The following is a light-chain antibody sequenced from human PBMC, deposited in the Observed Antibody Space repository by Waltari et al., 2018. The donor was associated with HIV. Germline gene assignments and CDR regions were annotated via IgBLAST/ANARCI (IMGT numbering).Light chain of an antibody. CDR3: AAWDDSLNGM. CDR2: TND. Sequence: QSVLPQPPSVSRTPGQHVTISCSGSSSHIGTHIVNWYQQLPGAAPKLLIYTNDQRPSGVPDRFSGSKSGTSASLAISGLQSADEADYYCAAWDDSLNGMFGGGTKLTVL. CDR1: SSHIGTHI. J-gene: IGLJ3*02. V-gene: IGLV1-44*01.